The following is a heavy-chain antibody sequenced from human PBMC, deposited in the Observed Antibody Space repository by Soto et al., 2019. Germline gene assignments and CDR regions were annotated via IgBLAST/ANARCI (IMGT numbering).Heavy chain of an antibody. V-gene: IGHV1-2*04. Sequence: ASVKVSCKASGYTFTGYYMHWVRQAPGQGLEWMGWINPNSGGTNYAQKFQGWVTMTRDTSISTAYMELSRLRSDDTAVYYCARFCGGDLTRCKSDAFDIWGQGTMVTVSS. CDR3: ARFCGGDLTRCKSDAFDI. CDR1: GYTFTGYY. J-gene: IGHJ3*02. CDR2: INPNSGGT. D-gene: IGHD2-21*02.